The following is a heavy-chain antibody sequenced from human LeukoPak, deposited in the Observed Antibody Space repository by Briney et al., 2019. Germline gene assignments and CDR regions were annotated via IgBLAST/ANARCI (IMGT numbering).Heavy chain of an antibody. Sequence: GGSLRLSCAVSGFTVSSYGMHWVRQAPGKGLEWVAVISDDGSNKYYADSVKGRFTISRDTSKNTLYLQMNSLRAEDTAVYYCAKDGDYYDNSGYHPGAFDIWGQGTMVAVSS. CDR3: AKDGDYYDNSGYHPGAFDI. D-gene: IGHD3-22*01. J-gene: IGHJ3*02. CDR2: ISDDGSNK. V-gene: IGHV3-30*18. CDR1: GFTVSSYG.